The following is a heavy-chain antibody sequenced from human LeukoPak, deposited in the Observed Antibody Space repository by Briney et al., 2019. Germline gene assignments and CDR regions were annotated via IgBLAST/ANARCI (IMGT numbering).Heavy chain of an antibody. CDR1: GFTLSDHH. V-gene: IGHV3-53*01. J-gene: IGHJ4*02. CDR3: GGGGWYYFHY. CDR2: TYAGGST. Sequence: PGGSLRLSCAASGFTLSDHHMDWVRQAPGKGLEWVSVTYAGGSTYYADSVKGRFTNSRDNSKNTLYLEMNSLRAEDTAVYYCGGGGWYYFHYRGQGTLVTVSS. D-gene: IGHD2-15*01.